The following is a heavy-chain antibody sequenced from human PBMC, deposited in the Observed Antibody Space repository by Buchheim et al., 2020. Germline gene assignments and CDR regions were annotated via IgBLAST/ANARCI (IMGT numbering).Heavy chain of an antibody. CDR1: GYTFSNYY. D-gene: IGHD2-2*02. V-gene: IGHV1-46*01. CDR2: VNPSGGGT. Sequence: QVQLVQSGAEVKKPGASVKVSCKASGYTFSNYYIHWVRQAPGQGLEWMGIVNPSGGGTSYPQKFQGRVTMTRDTSTSQVYMELSSLRSEDTAVYYCARGGGDIVVVPASIHVHYLDVWGKGTT. CDR3: ARGGGDIVVVPASIHVHYLDV. J-gene: IGHJ6*03.